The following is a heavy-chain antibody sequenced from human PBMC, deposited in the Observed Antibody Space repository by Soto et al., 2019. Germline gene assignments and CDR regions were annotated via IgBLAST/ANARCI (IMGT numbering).Heavy chain of an antibody. CDR3: ARGIHYYGSGSYYLVY. CDR2: IKQDGSEK. Sequence: PGGSLRLSCAASGFTFSSYWMSWVRQAPGKGLEWVANIKQDGSEKYYVDSVKGRFTISRDNAKNSLYLQMNSLRAEDTAVYYCARGIHYYGSGSYYLVYWGQGTLVTVSS. CDR1: GFTFSSYW. V-gene: IGHV3-7*04. D-gene: IGHD3-10*01. J-gene: IGHJ4*02.